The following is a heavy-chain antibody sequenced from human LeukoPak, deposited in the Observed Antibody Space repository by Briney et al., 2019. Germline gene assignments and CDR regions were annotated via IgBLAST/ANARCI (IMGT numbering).Heavy chain of an antibody. J-gene: IGHJ6*03. D-gene: IGHD4-17*01. CDR1: GGTISSYA. Sequence: SVKVSCKASGGTISSYAISWVRQAPGQGLEWMGGIIPIFGTANYAQKFQGRVTITADESTSTAYMELSSLRSEDTAVYYCARARTTVTNYYYYYMDVWGKGTTVTVSS. V-gene: IGHV1-69*13. CDR2: IIPIFGTA. CDR3: ARARTTVTNYYYYYMDV.